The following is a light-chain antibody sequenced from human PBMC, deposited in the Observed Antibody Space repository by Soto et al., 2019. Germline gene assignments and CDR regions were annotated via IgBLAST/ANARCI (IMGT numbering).Light chain of an antibody. CDR2: DVS. CDR3: CSYAGSYTYV. CDR1: SIGVGGYNY. V-gene: IGLV2-11*01. J-gene: IGLJ1*01. Sequence: QSALTQPRSVSGSPGQSVTISCTGTSIGVGGYNYVSWYQQHPGKAPTLMIYDVSKRPSGVPDRFSGSKSGNTASLTISGLQAEDEADYYCCSYAGSYTYVFGTGTKVTVL.